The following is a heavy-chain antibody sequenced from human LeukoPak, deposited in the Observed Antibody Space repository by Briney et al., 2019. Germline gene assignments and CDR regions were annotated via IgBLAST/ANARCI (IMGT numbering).Heavy chain of an antibody. V-gene: IGHV4-34*01. J-gene: IGHJ4*02. Sequence: SETLSLTCAVYGGSFSGYYWSWIRQPPGKGLEWIGEINHSGSTNYNPSLKSRVTISVDTSKNQFSLKLSSVTAADTAVYYCARHDGYYYDSSGNFDYWGQGTLVTVSS. CDR2: INHSGST. CDR1: GGSFSGYY. CDR3: ARHDGYYYDSSGNFDY. D-gene: IGHD3-22*01.